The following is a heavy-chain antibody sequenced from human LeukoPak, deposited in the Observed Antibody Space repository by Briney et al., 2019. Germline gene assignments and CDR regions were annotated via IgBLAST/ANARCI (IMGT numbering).Heavy chain of an antibody. CDR2: IRYDGSST. Sequence: GGSLRLSCAASGFTFSSFGMHWVRQAPGKGLEWVAFIRYDGSSTYSADSVKGRFTISRDNSKNTLYLQMNSLRPEDTAVYYCAKDQATWYVDYWGQGTLVTVSS. CDR3: AKDQATWYVDY. CDR1: GFTFSSFG. V-gene: IGHV3-30*02. J-gene: IGHJ4*02.